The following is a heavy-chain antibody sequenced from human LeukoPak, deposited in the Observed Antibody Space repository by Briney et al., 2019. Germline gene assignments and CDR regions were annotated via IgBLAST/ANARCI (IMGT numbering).Heavy chain of an antibody. CDR2: IRYDGSVK. CDR1: GFAFSKYG. J-gene: IGHJ4*02. CDR3: AKVCKVLVAGTWDPFDY. Sequence: GGSLRLSCAASGFAFSKYGMHWVRQAPGKGLEWVAFIRYDGSVKYYIDSVKGRFTISRDNSQNTLYLQMNSLRVEDTAVYYCAKVCKVLVAGTWDPFDYWGQGTLVTVSS. D-gene: IGHD6-19*01. V-gene: IGHV3-30*02.